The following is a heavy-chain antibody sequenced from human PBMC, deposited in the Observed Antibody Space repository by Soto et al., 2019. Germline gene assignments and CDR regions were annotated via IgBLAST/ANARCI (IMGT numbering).Heavy chain of an antibody. V-gene: IGHV3-48*02. CDR1: GFTFSSYS. Sequence: EVQLVESGGGLVQPGGSLRLSCAASGFTFSSYSLNWVRQAPGTGLEWVSYISSSSSTIYYADSVKGRFTISRDNAKNSLHLQTNSLTDEATALYYCARGLYSYDSSGHWGYWGQGTLVTVSS. J-gene: IGHJ4*02. D-gene: IGHD3-22*01. CDR3: ARGLYSYDSSGHWGY. CDR2: ISSSSSTI.